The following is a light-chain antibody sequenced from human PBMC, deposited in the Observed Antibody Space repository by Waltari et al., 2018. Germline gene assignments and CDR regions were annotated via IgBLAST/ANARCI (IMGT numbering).Light chain of an antibody. J-gene: IGLJ3*02. Sequence: QSALTQPASVSGSPGQSITILCTRTSSDIGGYDYVSWYQQHPGNAPKLIIFDVTNRPSGVSDRFSGSKSGNTASLTISGLQADDEAVYYCCSYTPNHWVFGGGTSLTVL. CDR1: SSDIGGYDY. CDR3: CSYTPNHWV. CDR2: DVT. V-gene: IGLV2-14*03.